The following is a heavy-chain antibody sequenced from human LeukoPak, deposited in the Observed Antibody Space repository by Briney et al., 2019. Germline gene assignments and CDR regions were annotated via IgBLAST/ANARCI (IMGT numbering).Heavy chain of an antibody. CDR2: IVVGSGNT. CDR3: AAGELWFDY. J-gene: IGHJ4*02. Sequence: SVKVSCKASGFTSTSSAMQWVRQARGQRLEWIGWIVVGSGNTNYAQKFQERVTITRDISTSTAYMELSSLRSEDTAVYYCAAGELWFDYWGQGTLVTVSS. D-gene: IGHD1-26*01. CDR1: GFTSTSSA. V-gene: IGHV1-58*02.